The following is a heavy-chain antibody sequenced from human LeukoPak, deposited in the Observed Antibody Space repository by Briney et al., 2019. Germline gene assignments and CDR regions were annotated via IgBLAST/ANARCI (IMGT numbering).Heavy chain of an antibody. CDR3: ARVADYYDSSGFDY. Sequence: GSLRLSCAASGFTFSSYWMSWVRQAPGKGLEWVANIKQDGSEKYYVDSVKGRFTISRDNAKNSLYLQMNSLSAEDTAVYYCARVADYYDSSGFDYWGQGTLVTVSS. J-gene: IGHJ4*02. CDR1: GFTFSSYW. D-gene: IGHD3-22*01. CDR2: IKQDGSEK. V-gene: IGHV3-7*01.